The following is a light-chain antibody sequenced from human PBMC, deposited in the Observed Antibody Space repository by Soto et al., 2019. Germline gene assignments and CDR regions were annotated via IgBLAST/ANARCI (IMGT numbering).Light chain of an antibody. CDR1: QSLVHSDGNTY. CDR3: MQGTHWPLT. CDR2: KVS. Sequence: EVVMTQSPLSLPVTLGQPASISCRSSQSLVHSDGNTYLNWFQQRPGQSPRRLISKVSNRDSGVPDRFSGSGSGTDFKLKISRVEAEDVGVYYCMQGTHWPLTFGQGTKVEIK. J-gene: IGKJ1*01. V-gene: IGKV2-30*02.